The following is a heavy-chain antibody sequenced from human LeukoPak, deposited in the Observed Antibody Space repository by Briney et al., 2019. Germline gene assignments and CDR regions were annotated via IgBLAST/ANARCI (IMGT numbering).Heavy chain of an antibody. J-gene: IGHJ5*02. Sequence: GASVKVSCKASGYTFTGYYMHWVRQAPGQGLEWMGWINPNSGGTNYAQKFQGRVTMTRDTSISTAYMELSRLRADDTAVYYCARGVIQLWLPPFDPWGQGTLVTVSS. D-gene: IGHD5-18*01. CDR2: INPNSGGT. CDR1: GYTFTGYY. CDR3: ARGVIQLWLPPFDP. V-gene: IGHV1-2*02.